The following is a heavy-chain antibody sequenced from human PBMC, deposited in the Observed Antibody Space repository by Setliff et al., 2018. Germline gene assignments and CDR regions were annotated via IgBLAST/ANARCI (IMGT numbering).Heavy chain of an antibody. J-gene: IGHJ3*02. V-gene: IGHV4-39*07. D-gene: IGHD2-2*01. Sequence: PSETLSLTCSLSGVNIGGNNYYYWGWIRQPPGKGMEWIGSVYYSGYTYYNPSLQSRVTISVDTSKNQFSLILRSVTAADTAVYYCARGRMRGSCSGPSCTYDPFDIWGQGTPVTVSS. CDR1: GVNIGGNNYYY. CDR2: VYYSGYT. CDR3: ARGRMRGSCSGPSCTYDPFDI.